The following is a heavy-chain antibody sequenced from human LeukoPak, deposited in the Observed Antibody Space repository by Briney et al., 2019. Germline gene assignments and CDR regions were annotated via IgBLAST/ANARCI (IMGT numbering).Heavy chain of an antibody. D-gene: IGHD2-15*01. J-gene: IGHJ4*02. CDR2: IYYSGST. CDR1: GGSISSYY. Sequence: PSETLSLTCAVYGGSISSYYWSWIRQPPGKGLEWIGYIYYSGSTNYNPSLKSRVTISVDTSKNQFSLKLSSVTAADTVVYYCARGYCSGGSCYFDYWGQGTLVTVSS. CDR3: ARGYCSGGSCYFDY. V-gene: IGHV4-59*08.